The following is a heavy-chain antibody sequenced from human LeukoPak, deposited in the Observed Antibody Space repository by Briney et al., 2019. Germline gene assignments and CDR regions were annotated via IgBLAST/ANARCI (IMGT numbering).Heavy chain of an antibody. D-gene: IGHD7-27*01. Sequence: ASVKVSCKASGYTFTGRYMHWVRQAPGQGLEWMGWIKPDTGVTYYAQNFQGRFTMTTDTSISTVYVELSSLRSDDTAVYYCARDNNWGPDYWGQGTLVTVSS. CDR3: ARDNNWGPDY. J-gene: IGHJ4*02. CDR2: IKPDTGVT. CDR1: GYTFTGRY. V-gene: IGHV1-2*02.